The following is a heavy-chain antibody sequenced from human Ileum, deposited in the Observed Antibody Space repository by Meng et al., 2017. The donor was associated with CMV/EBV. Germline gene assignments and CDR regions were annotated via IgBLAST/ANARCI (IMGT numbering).Heavy chain of an antibody. D-gene: IGHD1-26*01. CDR2: IYYSGST. Sequence: SETLSLTCTVSGGSVSSGSYYWSWIRQPPGKGLEWIGYIYYSGSTNYNPSLKSRVTISVDTSKNQFSLKLSSVTAADTAVYYCAREEGRGTLLYYYYGMDVWGQGTTVTVSS. J-gene: IGHJ6*02. CDR1: GGSVSSGSYY. V-gene: IGHV4-61*01. CDR3: AREEGRGTLLYYYYGMDV.